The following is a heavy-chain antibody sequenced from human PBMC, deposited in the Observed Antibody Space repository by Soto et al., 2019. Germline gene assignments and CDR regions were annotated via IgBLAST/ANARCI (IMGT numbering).Heavy chain of an antibody. CDR1: GGTFSRYS. V-gene: IGHV1-69*08. CDR3: AREDRDRETGLVPAAIDGMDV. J-gene: IGHJ6*02. CDR2: IIPIFGKA. D-gene: IGHD2-2*01. Sequence: QVQLVQSGAEVKKPGSSVKVSCKASGGTFSRYSITWVRQAPGHGLEWIGRIIPIFGKASYAQKFQGRDTFSASESTGTSYMERRSLRSDDTAVYYCAREDRDRETGLVPAAIDGMDVWCQGTTVTVSS.